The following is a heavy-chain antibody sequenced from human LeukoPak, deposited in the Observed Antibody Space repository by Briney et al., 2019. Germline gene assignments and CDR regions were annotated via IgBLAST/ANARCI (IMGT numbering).Heavy chain of an antibody. V-gene: IGHV4-34*01. CDR2: INLSGST. CDR1: GGSFSGYY. Sequence: SETLSLTCAVYGGSFSGYYWSWIRQPPGKGLEWIGEINLSGSTNYNPSLKSRVTISVDTSKNQLSLKLSSVTAADTAVYYCAREDFWSGYPGSLAWFDPWGQGTLVTVSS. J-gene: IGHJ5*02. D-gene: IGHD3-3*01. CDR3: AREDFWSGYPGSLAWFDP.